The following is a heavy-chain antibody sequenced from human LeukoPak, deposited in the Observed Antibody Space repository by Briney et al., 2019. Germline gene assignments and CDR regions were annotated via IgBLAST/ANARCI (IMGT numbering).Heavy chain of an antibody. V-gene: IGHV3-64*01. CDR3: ARDPITYGYKDDY. J-gene: IGHJ4*02. CDR2: ISSNGGST. D-gene: IGHD5-18*01. CDR1: GFTFSNAW. Sequence: GGSLRLSCAASGFTFSNAWMSWVRQAPGKGLEYVSAISSNGGSTYYANSVKGRFTISRDNSKNTLYLQMGSLRAEDTAVYYCARDPITYGYKDDYWGQGTLVTVSS.